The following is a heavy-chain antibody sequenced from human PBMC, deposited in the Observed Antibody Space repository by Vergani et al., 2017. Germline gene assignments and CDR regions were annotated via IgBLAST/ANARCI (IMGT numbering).Heavy chain of an antibody. J-gene: IGHJ4*02. D-gene: IGHD6-13*01. CDR2: IFHSGNT. CDR3: ARHRESIAAAGYFDY. V-gene: IGHV4-38-2*01. CDR1: GYSISSGYY. Sequence: QVQLRESGPGLVKPSETLSLTCAVSGYSISSGYYWGWIRQPPGKGLEWIGSIFHSGNTYYNPSLKSRVTISVDTSKNQFSLKLSSVTAADTAVYYCARHRESIAAAGYFDYWGQGTLVTVSS.